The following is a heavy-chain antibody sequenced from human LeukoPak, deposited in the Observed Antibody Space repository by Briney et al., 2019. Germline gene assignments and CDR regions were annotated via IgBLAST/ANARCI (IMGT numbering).Heavy chain of an antibody. CDR1: GFTFSSYW. CDR2: INSDGSST. CDR3: ARGFWSAVPMDV. D-gene: IGHD3-3*01. V-gene: IGHV3-74*01. Sequence: GGSLRFSCAASGFTFSSYWMHWVRQAPGKGLVWVSRINSDGSSTSYADSVKGRFTISRDNAKNTLYLQMNSLRAEDTAVYYCARGFWSAVPMDVWGKGTTVTVSS. J-gene: IGHJ6*04.